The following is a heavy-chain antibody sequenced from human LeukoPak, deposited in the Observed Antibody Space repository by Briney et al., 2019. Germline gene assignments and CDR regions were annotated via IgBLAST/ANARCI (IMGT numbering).Heavy chain of an antibody. CDR3: ARKRVTMVRGVPLNWLDP. CDR2: IYYSGST. CDR1: GGSISSYY. D-gene: IGHD3-10*01. Sequence: SETLSLTCTVSGGSISSYYWSWIRQPPGKGLEWIGYIYYSGSTNYNPSLKSRVTISVDTSKNQFSLKPSSVTAADTAVYYCARKRVTMVRGVPLNWLDPWGQGTLVTVSS. V-gene: IGHV4-59*01. J-gene: IGHJ5*02.